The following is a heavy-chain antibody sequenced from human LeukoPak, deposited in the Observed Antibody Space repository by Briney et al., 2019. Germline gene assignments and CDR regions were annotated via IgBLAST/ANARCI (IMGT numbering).Heavy chain of an antibody. CDR1: GCTLAGYF. J-gene: IGHJ4*02. CDR2: INPNSGGT. V-gene: IGHV1-2*02. D-gene: IGHD3-22*01. CDR3: ARGGYDLDY. Sequence: ASVKVSCKASGCTLAGYFMHCVRQAPGQGLEWMGWINPNSGGTHYAQKFQGRVTMTRDTSISTAYMEPSRLTSDDTAAYYCARGGYDLDYWGQGTLVTVSS.